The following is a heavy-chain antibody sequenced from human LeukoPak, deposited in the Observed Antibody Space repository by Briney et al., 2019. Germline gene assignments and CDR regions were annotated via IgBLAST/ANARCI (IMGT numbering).Heavy chain of an antibody. CDR3: VRDGMVIPYAFDI. J-gene: IGHJ3*02. V-gene: IGHV3-74*01. CDR2: ISSDGSRT. CDR1: AFTFSNHW. Sequence: GGSLRLSRAASAFTFSNHWMHWVRQAPGKGLVWVSDISSDGSRTFYADSVKGRFIISRDNAKNTVYLQMNSLRAEDTAVYYCVRDGMVIPYAFDIWGQGTMVTVSS. D-gene: IGHD2-21*01.